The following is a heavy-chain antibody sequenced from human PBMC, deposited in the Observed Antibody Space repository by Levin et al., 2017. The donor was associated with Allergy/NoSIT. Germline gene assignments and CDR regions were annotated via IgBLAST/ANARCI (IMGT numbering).Heavy chain of an antibody. CDR2: FDPEDGET. CDR1: GYTLTELS. D-gene: IGHD3-22*01. J-gene: IGHJ4*02. V-gene: IGHV1-24*01. Sequence: GESLKISCKVSGYTLTELSMHWVRQAPGKGLEWMGGFDPEDGETIYAQKFQGRVTMTEDTSTDTAYMELSSLRSEDTAVYYCATRRAYYYDSSGVDAIDYWGQGTLVTVSS. CDR3: ATRRAYYYDSSGVDAIDY.